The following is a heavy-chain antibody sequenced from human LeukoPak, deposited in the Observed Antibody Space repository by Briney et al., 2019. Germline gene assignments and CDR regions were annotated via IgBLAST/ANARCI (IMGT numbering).Heavy chain of an antibody. D-gene: IGHD3-3*01. CDR3: ARSYDFWSGYYGFDY. J-gene: IGHJ4*02. CDR1: GFTVNSNY. CDR2: IYSGGST. Sequence: GGSLRLSCAASGFTVNSNYMSWVRQAPGKGLEWVSVIYSGGSTYYADSVKGRFTISRDNSKNTLYLQMNSLRAEDTAVYYCARSYDFWSGYYGFDYWGQGTLVTVSS. V-gene: IGHV3-66*02.